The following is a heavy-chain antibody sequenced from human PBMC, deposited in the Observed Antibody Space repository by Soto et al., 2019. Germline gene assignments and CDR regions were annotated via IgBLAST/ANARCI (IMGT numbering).Heavy chain of an antibody. CDR3: VRVSLRGFDLGF. Sequence: GGSLRLSCAASGFTASDHYMDWVRQAPGKGPEWLGRSRNKANSYTTEYAASVKGRFTISRDDSKNSLCLQMNSLNFEDTAVYYCVRVSLRGFDLGFWGQGTLVTVSS. J-gene: IGHJ4*02. V-gene: IGHV3-72*01. CDR2: SRNKANSYTT. CDR1: GFTASDHY.